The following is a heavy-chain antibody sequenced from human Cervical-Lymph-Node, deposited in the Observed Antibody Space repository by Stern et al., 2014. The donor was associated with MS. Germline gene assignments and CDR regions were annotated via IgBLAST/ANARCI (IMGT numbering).Heavy chain of an antibody. CDR3: ARDKGYTSSLGYWFDP. CDR1: GGSVISGNW. D-gene: IGHD6-19*01. Sequence: VQLVESGPGLVKPSGTLSLTCAVSGGSVISGNWWSWVRQPPGKGLEWIGEIFHGETTNFNPSFKIRVTISIDKSQNQFSLKLTSVTAADTAVYYCARDKGYTSSLGYWFDPWGQGTLVTVSS. J-gene: IGHJ5*02. V-gene: IGHV4-4*02. CDR2: IFHGETT.